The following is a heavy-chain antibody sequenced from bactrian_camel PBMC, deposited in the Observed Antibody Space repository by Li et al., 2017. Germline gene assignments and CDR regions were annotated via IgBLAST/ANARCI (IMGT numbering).Heavy chain of an antibody. V-gene: IGHV3S1*01. CDR3: AARGPYCYTKLSVRDFTY. D-gene: IGHD2*01. J-gene: IGHJ6*01. CDR1: GYTRSGAC. CDR2: IDTGDGST. Sequence: HVQLVESGGGFVQPGGSLRLSCGASGYTRSGACMGWFRQAPGKEREGVAAIDTGDGSTYYLNSVECRFTISHDNAKNTLYLQMNSLKPEDTAMYYCAARGPYCYTKLSVRDFTYWGQGTQV.